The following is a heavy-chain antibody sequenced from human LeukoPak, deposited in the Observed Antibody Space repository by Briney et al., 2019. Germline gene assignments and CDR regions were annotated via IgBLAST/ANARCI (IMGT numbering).Heavy chain of an antibody. J-gene: IGHJ3*02. Sequence: GGSLRLSCAASGFTFSSYGMNWVRQAPGKGLEWVAFIRYDGSNKYYADSVKGRFTISRDNSKNTLYLQMNSLRAEDTAVYYCAKLRYGYLIDAFDIWGQGTMVTVSS. CDR3: AKLRYGYLIDAFDI. V-gene: IGHV3-30*02. CDR1: GFTFSSYG. CDR2: IRYDGSNK. D-gene: IGHD5-18*01.